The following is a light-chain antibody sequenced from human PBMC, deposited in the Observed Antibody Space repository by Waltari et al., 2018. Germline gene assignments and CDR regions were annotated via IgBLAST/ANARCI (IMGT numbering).Light chain of an antibody. CDR3: QVWDSNGDHVV. CDR2: DDF. J-gene: IGLJ2*01. CDR1: NIESKS. Sequence: SYVLTQPPSVSVAPGKTASLTCGGHNIESKSVTWYQQKPGQAPVLVVYDDFDRPSGIPELFSGSNSGNTATLTISRVEAGDEADYYCQVWDSNGDHVVFGGGTKLTVL. V-gene: IGLV3-21*03.